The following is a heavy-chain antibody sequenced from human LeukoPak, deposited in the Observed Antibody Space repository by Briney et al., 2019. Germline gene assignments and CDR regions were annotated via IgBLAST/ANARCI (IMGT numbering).Heavy chain of an antibody. Sequence: GGSLRLSCAASGFTFSDPAMHWVRQASGTGLEWVARIRSKANTYAASYAASVKGRFTISRDDSKNTASLQMNSLKTEDTAVYYCMARGDSYGLFDYWGHGTLVTVSS. D-gene: IGHD5-18*01. CDR3: MARGDSYGLFDY. J-gene: IGHJ4*01. CDR1: GFTFSDPA. V-gene: IGHV3-73*01. CDR2: IRSKANTYAA.